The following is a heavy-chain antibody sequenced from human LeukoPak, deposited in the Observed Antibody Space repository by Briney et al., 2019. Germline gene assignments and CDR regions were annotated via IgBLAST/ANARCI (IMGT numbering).Heavy chain of an antibody. V-gene: IGHV4-34*01. J-gene: IGHJ3*02. CDR2: INHSGST. D-gene: IGHD1-1*01. Sequence: SVTLSLTCAVYGGSFSGYYWSWIRQPPGKGLEWIGEINHSGSTNYNPSLKSRVTISVDTSKNQFSLKLSSVTAADTAVYYCARGARGTHAFDIWGQGTMVTVSS. CDR3: ARGARGTHAFDI. CDR1: GGSFSGYY.